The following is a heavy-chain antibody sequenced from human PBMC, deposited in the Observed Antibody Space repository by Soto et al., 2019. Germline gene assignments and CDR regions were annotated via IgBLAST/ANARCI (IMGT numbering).Heavy chain of an antibody. CDR2: ISWDGGST. Sequence: GGSLRLSCAASGSTFDDYTMHWVRQAPGKGLEWVSLISWDGGSTYYADSVKGRFTISRDNSKNSLYLQMNSLRTEDTALYYCAKGGSSSQIDYWGQGTLVTVSS. CDR3: AKGGSSSQIDY. CDR1: GSTFDDYT. J-gene: IGHJ4*02. D-gene: IGHD6-13*01. V-gene: IGHV3-43*01.